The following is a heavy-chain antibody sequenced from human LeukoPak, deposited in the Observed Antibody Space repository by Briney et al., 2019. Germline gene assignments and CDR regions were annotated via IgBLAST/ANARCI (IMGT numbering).Heavy chain of an antibody. CDR3: ARASQVAYCSSTSCQNWFDP. J-gene: IGHJ5*02. CDR2: MNPNSGNT. V-gene: IGHV1-8*01. Sequence: GASVKVSCKASGYTFTSYDINWVRQATGQGLEWMGWMNPNSGNTGYAQKFQGRVTMTRNTSISIAYMELSSLRSEDTAVYYCARASQVAYCSSTSCQNWFDPWGQGTLVTVSS. CDR1: GYTFTSYD. D-gene: IGHD2-2*01.